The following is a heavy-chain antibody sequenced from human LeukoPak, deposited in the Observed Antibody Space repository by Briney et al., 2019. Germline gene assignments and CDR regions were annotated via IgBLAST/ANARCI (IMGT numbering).Heavy chain of an antibody. J-gene: IGHJ5*02. Sequence: PGKSLRLSCAASGFPFISYWMSWVRQAPGKGLEWGANIKQDGSEKYYVASVKGRLTISRDNAKNSLYLQMNSLRAEDTAVYYGARRPTVTTPLTAWGQGTLVTVSS. D-gene: IGHD4-17*01. V-gene: IGHV3-7*05. CDR1: GFPFISYW. CDR2: IKQDGSEK. CDR3: ARRPTVTTPLTA.